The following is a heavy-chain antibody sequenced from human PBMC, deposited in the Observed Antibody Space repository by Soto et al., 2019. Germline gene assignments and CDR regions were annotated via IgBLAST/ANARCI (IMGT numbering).Heavy chain of an antibody. CDR1: GFTFSSYG. CDR3: AKHNEQWEFDP. CDR2: ISYDGSNK. J-gene: IGHJ5*02. Sequence: QVQLVESGGGVVQPGRSLRLSCAASGFTFSSYGMHWVRQAPGKGLGWVAVISYDGSNKYYADSVKGRFTISRDNSKNTLYLQMNSLRAEDTAVYYCAKHNEQWEFDPWGQGTLVAVSS. D-gene: IGHD6-19*01. V-gene: IGHV3-30*18.